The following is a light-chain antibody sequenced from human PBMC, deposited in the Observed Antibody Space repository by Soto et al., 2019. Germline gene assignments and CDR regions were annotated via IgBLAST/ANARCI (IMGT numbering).Light chain of an antibody. CDR2: WAS. Sequence: DIVMTQSPDSLAVSLAEGATINCKSTQRVLYTSNNKNNLAWYRQRPGQPPKLLIYWASTRESGVPDRFSGSGSGTDFTLTITSLQAEDVAVYYCQQYESTPPTFGQGTKLEIK. CDR1: QRVLYTSNNKNN. V-gene: IGKV4-1*01. CDR3: QQYESTPPT. J-gene: IGKJ2*01.